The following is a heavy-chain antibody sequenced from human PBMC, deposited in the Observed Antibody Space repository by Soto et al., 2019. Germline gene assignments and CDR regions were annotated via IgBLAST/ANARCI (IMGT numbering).Heavy chain of an antibody. CDR1: GFTFSSYG. CDR2: IWYDGSNK. J-gene: IGHJ6*02. V-gene: IGHV3-33*01. CDR3: ARDSAYYDILTGYRRGYYYGMDV. Sequence: QVQLVESGGGVVQPGRSLRLSCAASGFTFSSYGMHWVRQAPGKGLEWVAVIWYDGSNKYYADSVKGRFTISRDNSKNTLYLQMNSLRAEDTAVYYCARDSAYYDILTGYRRGYYYGMDVWGQGTTGTVSS. D-gene: IGHD3-9*01.